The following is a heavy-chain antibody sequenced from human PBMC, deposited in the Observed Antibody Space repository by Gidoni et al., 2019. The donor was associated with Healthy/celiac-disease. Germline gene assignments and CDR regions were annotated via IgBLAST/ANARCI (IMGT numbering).Heavy chain of an antibody. V-gene: IGHV4-30-2*01. CDR1: GCSLSSGGYS. J-gene: IGHJ5*02. Sequence: QLQLQESGSALVKPSQILSLTCAVSGCSLSSGGYSSSWIRQPPGKGLEWIGYIYHSRSTYYNPSLKSRVTISVDRSKNQFSLKLSSVTAADKAVYYCAREGYGDYLNWFDPWGQGTLVTVSS. CDR2: IYHSRST. CDR3: AREGYGDYLNWFDP. D-gene: IGHD4-17*01.